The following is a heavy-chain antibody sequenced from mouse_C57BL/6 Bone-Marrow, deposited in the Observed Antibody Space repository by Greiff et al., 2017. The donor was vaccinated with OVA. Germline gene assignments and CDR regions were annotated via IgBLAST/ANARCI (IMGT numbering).Heavy chain of an antibody. Sequence: VQLQQSGAELVKPGASVKMSCKASGYTFTTYPIEWMKQNHGKSLEWIGNFHPYNDDTKYNEKFKGKATLTVEKSSSTVYLELSRLTSDDSAVYYCTRGDYYGSNYQWWYFEVWGTGTTLTVSS. CDR3: TRGDYYGSNYQWWYFEV. CDR1: GYTFTTYP. V-gene: IGHV1-47*01. D-gene: IGHD1-1*01. CDR2: FHPYNDDT. J-gene: IGHJ1*03.